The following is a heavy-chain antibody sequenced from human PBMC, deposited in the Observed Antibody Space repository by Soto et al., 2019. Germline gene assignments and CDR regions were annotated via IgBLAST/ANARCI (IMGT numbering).Heavy chain of an antibody. V-gene: IGHV4-59*13. J-gene: IGHJ4*02. CDR1: GDSIRNVY. CDR2: IYHSGNA. D-gene: IGHD2-2*01. Sequence: SETLSLTCTVSGDSIRNVYWSWIRQPPGKGLEWIGFIYHSGNAKYNPSLKSRVAMSVDSSKNQISLSLNSVTAVDSAVYFCARAHAPTLPFDSWGQGTLVTVSS. CDR3: ARAHAPTLPFDS.